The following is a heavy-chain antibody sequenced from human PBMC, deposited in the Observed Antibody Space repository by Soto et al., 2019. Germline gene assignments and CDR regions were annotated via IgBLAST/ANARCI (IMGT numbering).Heavy chain of an antibody. CDR2: ISGSGTSI. V-gene: IGHV3-48*02. CDR3: ASPAVPDRHEFDY. Sequence: EVQLVESGGGLIQPGGSLRLSGAASGLSLSSHGLNWVRQSPGKGLEWVSYISGSGTSIYYANSVKDRFTVSRDNAKNSLYLQMNSLRDEDTAVYYCASPAVPDRHEFDYWGQGTLVTVSS. J-gene: IGHJ4*02. D-gene: IGHD6-19*01. CDR1: GLSLSSHG.